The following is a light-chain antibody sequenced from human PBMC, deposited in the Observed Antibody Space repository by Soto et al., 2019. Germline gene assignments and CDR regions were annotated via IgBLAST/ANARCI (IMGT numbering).Light chain of an antibody. CDR2: DAS. CDR1: QNIDTY. J-gene: IGKJ3*01. V-gene: IGKV3-11*01. Sequence: ETVLTQSPATLSLSPGERATLSCRASQNIDTYLAWYQQKRGQAPRLLIYDASNRATGTPARFSASGSGTDFTLTTSSHEAADLPVYYCPPRFTVHFLGPRTKVDI. CDR3: PPRFTVHF.